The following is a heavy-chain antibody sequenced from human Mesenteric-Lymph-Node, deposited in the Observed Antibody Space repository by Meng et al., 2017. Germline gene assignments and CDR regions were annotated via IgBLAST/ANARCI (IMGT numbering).Heavy chain of an antibody. V-gene: IGHV4-31*03. CDR3: ARDGDPYYYDSSGHEN. CDR2: IYHSGST. D-gene: IGHD3-22*01. J-gene: IGHJ4*02. Sequence: SETLSLTCTVSGGSISSGGYYWSWIRQHPGKGLEWIGYIYHSGSTCHNPSLKSRLIMSVDTSKNQFSLKLSSVTAADTAVYYCARDGDPYYYDSSGHENWGQGTLVTVSS. CDR1: GGSISSGGYY.